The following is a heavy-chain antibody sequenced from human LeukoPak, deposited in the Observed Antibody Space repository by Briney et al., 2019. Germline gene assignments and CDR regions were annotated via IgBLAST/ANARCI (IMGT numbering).Heavy chain of an antibody. CDR3: ATVANPYYDFWSGYPAGYFDY. CDR1: GFTFSSYW. Sequence: GGSLRLSCAASGFTFSSYWMHWVRQAPGKGLVWVSRINSDGSSTSYADSVKGRFTISRDNAKNTLYLQMNSLRAEDTAVYYCATVANPYYDFWSGYPAGYFDYWGQGTLVTVSS. CDR2: INSDGSST. V-gene: IGHV3-74*01. J-gene: IGHJ4*02. D-gene: IGHD3-3*01.